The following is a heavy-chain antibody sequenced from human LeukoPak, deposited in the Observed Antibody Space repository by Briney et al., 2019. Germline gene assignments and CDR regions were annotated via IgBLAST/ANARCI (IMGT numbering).Heavy chain of an antibody. CDR2: IRYDGSNK. V-gene: IGHV3-30*02. D-gene: IGHD2-2*01. CDR3: AKASVRGVVPAAMDY. J-gene: IGHJ4*02. Sequence: GGSLRLSCAASGFTFSSYGMHWVRQAPGKGLEWVAFIRYDGSNKYYADSVKGRFTISRDNSKNTLYLQMNSLRAEDTAVYYCAKASVRGVVPAAMDYWGQGTLVTVSS. CDR1: GFTFSSYG.